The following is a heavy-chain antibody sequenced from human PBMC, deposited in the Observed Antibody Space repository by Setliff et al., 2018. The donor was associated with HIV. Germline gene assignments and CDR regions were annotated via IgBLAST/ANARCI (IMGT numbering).Heavy chain of an antibody. CDR1: GGSFSDYY. Sequence: PSETLSLTCGIYGGSFSDYYWSWIRQPPGKGLEWIGEIDHRGRPKYNPSLSSRVTMSVDKSRNQFSLKVSSVTAADTAVYYCARGRLAAAASRRQFDYCYMDVWTKGTTVTVSS. CDR2: IDHRGRP. V-gene: IGHV4-34*01. CDR3: ARGRLAAAASRRQFDYCYMDV. D-gene: IGHD6-13*01. J-gene: IGHJ6*03.